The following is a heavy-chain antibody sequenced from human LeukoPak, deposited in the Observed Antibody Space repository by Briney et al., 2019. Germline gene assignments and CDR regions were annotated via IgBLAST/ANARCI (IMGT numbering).Heavy chain of an antibody. CDR3: ARDRSGKYSIDY. D-gene: IGHD1-26*01. CDR1: GCTFSNFG. Sequence: PGGSVRLSCAACGCTFSNFGLNWVRQPPGRGLKGVTFISYNGRRTYDLESVEGLFTHSRDDSKNTLYLQMNSLRVEDTAVYYCARDRSGKYSIDYWGQGTLVTVSS. CDR2: ISYNGRRT. V-gene: IGHV3-33*08. J-gene: IGHJ4*02.